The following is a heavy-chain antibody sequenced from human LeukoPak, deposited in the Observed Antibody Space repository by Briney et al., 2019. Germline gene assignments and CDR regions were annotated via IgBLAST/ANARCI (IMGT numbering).Heavy chain of an antibody. V-gene: IGHV4-34*01. D-gene: IGHD6-13*01. J-gene: IGHJ4*02. Sequence: SETLSLTCAVYGGSFSGYYWSWIRQPPGKGLEWIGEINHSGSTNYNPSLKSRVTISVDTSKNQFSLKLSSVTAADTAVYYCARSGRRAAAGTLNYWGQGTLVSVSS. CDR1: GGSFSGYY. CDR3: ARSGRRAAAGTLNY. CDR2: INHSGST.